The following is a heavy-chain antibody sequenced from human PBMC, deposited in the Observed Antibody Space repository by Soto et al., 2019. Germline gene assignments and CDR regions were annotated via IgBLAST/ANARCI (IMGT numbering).Heavy chain of an antibody. CDR3: ARGSTLVRGAPSWFDP. V-gene: IGHV1-69*02. CDR2: IFPIAALA. CDR1: GGTFSRYT. J-gene: IGHJ5*02. Sequence: QVQLVQSGAEVKKPGSSVKVSCKASGGTFSRYTINWVRQAPGQGLEWMGRIFPIAALANYTQKFQGRVTITVHKPSXXADMELSSLRSDDTAVYYCARGSTLVRGAPSWFDPWGQGTLVTVSS. D-gene: IGHD3-10*01.